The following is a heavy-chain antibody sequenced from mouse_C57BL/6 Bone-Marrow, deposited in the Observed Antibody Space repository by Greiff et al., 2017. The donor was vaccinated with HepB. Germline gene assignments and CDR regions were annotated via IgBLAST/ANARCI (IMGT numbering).Heavy chain of an antibody. Sequence: QVQLQQPGTELVKPGASVKLSCKASGYTFTSYWMHWVKQRPGQGLEWIGNINPSNGGTNYNEKFKSKATLTVDKSASTAYMQLSSLTSEESAVYYCARTGFITTVVRWYFDVWGTGTTVTVSS. CDR2: INPSNGGT. CDR1: GYTFTSYW. CDR3: ARTGFITTVVRWYFDV. D-gene: IGHD1-1*01. V-gene: IGHV1-53*01. J-gene: IGHJ1*03.